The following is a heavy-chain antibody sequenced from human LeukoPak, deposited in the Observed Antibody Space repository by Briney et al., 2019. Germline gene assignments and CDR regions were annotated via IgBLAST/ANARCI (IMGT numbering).Heavy chain of an antibody. CDR3: AKGGYCSSTNCYTIGGPIDY. CDR1: GFTFSSYA. J-gene: IGHJ4*02. V-gene: IGHV3-30-3*01. CDR2: ISYDGSNK. Sequence: GGSLRLSCAASGFTFSSYAMHWVRQAPGKGLEWVAVISYDGSNKYYADSLKGRFTISRDNSKNTLYLQMNGLRAEDTALYYCAKGGYCSSTNCYTIGGPIDYWGQGTLVTVSA. D-gene: IGHD2-2*01.